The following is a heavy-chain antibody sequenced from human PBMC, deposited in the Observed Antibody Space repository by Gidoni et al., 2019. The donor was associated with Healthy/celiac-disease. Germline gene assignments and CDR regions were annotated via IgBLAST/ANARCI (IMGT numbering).Heavy chain of an antibody. D-gene: IGHD1-20*01. CDR1: GFPFSCYY. J-gene: IGHJ6*03. Sequence: VQLVESGGGLVKPGGSMRLTCAASGFPFSCYYMSWIRQAPGKGLEWVSYISSSSSYTNYADSVKGRFTISRVNAKNSLYLQMNSLRAEDTAVYYCASWPITGTTAYYMDVWGKGTTVTVSS. CDR3: ASWPITGTTAYYMDV. V-gene: IGHV3-11*05. CDR2: ISSSSSYT.